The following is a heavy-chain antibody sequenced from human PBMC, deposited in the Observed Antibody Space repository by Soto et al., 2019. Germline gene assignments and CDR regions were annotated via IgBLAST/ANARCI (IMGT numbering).Heavy chain of an antibody. CDR3: AARGYSGYDPDFDY. Sequence: GASVKVSCKASGGTFSSYAISWVRQAPGQGLEWMGRIIPIFGIANYAQKFQGRVTITADKSTSTAYMELSSLRSEDTAVYYCAARGYSGYDPDFDYWGQGTLVTVSS. D-gene: IGHD5-12*01. V-gene: IGHV1-69*04. CDR2: IIPIFGIA. CDR1: GGTFSSYA. J-gene: IGHJ4*02.